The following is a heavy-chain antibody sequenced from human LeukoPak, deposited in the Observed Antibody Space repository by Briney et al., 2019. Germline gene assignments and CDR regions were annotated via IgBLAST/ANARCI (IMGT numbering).Heavy chain of an antibody. J-gene: IGHJ4*02. CDR3: ARDVGSFDY. Sequence: GGSLRLSCAASGFTFSSYGMAWVRQAPGKGLEWLANIREDESEINYVDSVKGRFTISRDNARNSLYLQMTSLRAEDTALYYCARDVGSFDYWGQGTLVAVSS. CDR2: IREDESEI. D-gene: IGHD3-10*01. V-gene: IGHV3-7*01. CDR1: GFTFSSYG.